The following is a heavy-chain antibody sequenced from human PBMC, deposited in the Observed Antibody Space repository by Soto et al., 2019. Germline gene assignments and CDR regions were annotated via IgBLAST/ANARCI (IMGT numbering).Heavy chain of an antibody. J-gene: IGHJ4*02. D-gene: IGHD3-10*01. V-gene: IGHV4-31*03. CDR1: VGSVLNGGDY. Sequence: SETVCLTCTVSVGSVLNGGDYWNWIRQRPGEGLQWIGKIFFSGDTHYSPALKSRLFISIDTSKNQFSLKLSSVTAADTAVYYCARDIGSYAYGEGYWGQGFQVTVSS. CDR3: ARDIGSYAYGEGY. CDR2: IFFSGDT.